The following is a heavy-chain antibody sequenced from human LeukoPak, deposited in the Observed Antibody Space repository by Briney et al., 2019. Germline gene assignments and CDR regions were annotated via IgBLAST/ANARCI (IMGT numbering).Heavy chain of an antibody. CDR3: AKEGDWNLDY. Sequence: GGSLRLSCVASDFNFRSNWMDWVRQAPGKGLEWVANIKGDGSEKNYVDSVKGRFSISRDNAKNSLYLEMNSLRAEDTGVYYCAKEGDWNLDYWGQGALVTVSP. CDR2: IKGDGSEK. V-gene: IGHV3-7*04. D-gene: IGHD1-1*01. J-gene: IGHJ4*02. CDR1: DFNFRSNW.